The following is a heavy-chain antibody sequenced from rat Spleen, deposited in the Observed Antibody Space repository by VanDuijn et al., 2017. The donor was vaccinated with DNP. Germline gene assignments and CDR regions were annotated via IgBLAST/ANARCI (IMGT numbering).Heavy chain of an antibody. CDR2: MWSGGDT. V-gene: IGHV2-32*01. D-gene: IGHD1-11*01. CDR3: ARHGRRVFDY. Sequence: QVQLKESGPGLVQPSQTLSLTCTVSGFSLTSYHVHWVRQPPGKGLEWMGVMWSGGDTSYYLPLKSRLTITRDTSKSQIFLKMNSLQSEDTATYYCARHGRRVFDYWGQGVMVTVSS. J-gene: IGHJ2*01. CDR1: GFSLTSYH.